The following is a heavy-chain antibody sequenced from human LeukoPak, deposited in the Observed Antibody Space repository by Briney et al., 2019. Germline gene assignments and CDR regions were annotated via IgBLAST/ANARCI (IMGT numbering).Heavy chain of an antibody. V-gene: IGHV3-30*02. D-gene: IGHD5-24*01. CDR2: IRYDGSNK. CDR3: AKKEMATIGTFDY. CDR1: GFTFSSYG. J-gene: IGHJ4*02. Sequence: GGSLRLSCAASGFTFSSYGMHWVRQAPGKGLEWVAFIRYDGSNKYYADSVKGRFTISRDNSKNTLYLQMNSLRAEDTAVYYCAKKEMATIGTFDYWGQGTLVTVSS.